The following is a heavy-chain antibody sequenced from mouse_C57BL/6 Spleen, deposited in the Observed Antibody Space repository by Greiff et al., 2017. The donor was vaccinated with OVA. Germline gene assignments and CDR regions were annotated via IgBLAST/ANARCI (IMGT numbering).Heavy chain of an antibody. Sequence: QVQLQQSGAELVRPGASVKLSCKASGYTFTDYYINWVKQRPGQGLEWIARIYTGSGNTYYNEKFKGKATLTADKSSSTAYMQLSSLSSDDTAVYFCARLITTDWYFDVWGTGPTVTVSS. J-gene: IGHJ1*03. D-gene: IGHD1-1*01. V-gene: IGHV1-76*01. CDR3: ARLITTDWYFDV. CDR1: GYTFTDYY. CDR2: IYTGSGNT.